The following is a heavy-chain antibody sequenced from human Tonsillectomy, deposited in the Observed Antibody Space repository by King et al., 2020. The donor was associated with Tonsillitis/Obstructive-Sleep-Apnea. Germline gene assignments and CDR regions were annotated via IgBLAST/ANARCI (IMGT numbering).Heavy chain of an antibody. Sequence: EVQLVESGGGLVKPGGSLRLPCAASVFTFSNYSMKWVRQAPGKGLEWVSSISSSSSYIYYADSVKGRFTISRDNAKNSLYLQMNSLRVEDTPVYSCTTTRGDRGSDPWGQGTLVTVSS. CDR1: VFTFSNYS. D-gene: IGHD1-1*01. V-gene: IGHV3-21*01. J-gene: IGHJ5*02. CDR3: TTTRGDRGSDP. CDR2: ISSSSSYI.